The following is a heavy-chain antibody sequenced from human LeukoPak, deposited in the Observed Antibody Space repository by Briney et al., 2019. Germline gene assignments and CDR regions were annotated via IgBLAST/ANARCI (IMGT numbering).Heavy chain of an antibody. CDR2: IIPILGIA. V-gene: IGHV1-69*04. D-gene: IGHD3-9*01. J-gene: IGHJ4*02. CDR3: AGGFDGGFDY. Sequence: GASVKVSFKASGGTFSGYAISWERHAPGQGLEWMGRIIPILGIANYAQKFQGRVTITTDESTSTAYMELSSLRSEDTAVYYCAGGFDGGFDYWGQGTLVTVSS. CDR1: GGTFSGYA.